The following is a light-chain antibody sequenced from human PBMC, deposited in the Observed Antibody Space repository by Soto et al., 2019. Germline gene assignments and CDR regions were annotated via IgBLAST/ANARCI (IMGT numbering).Light chain of an antibody. CDR1: SSNIGSNA. CDR3: AAWDDSLNGFYV. CDR2: RNN. Sequence: QSVLTQPPSASGTPGQRVTISCSGSSSNIGSNAVNWYQQLPGAAPKVLIYRNNLRPSGVPDRFSGSKSGTSASLAISGLQSEDEADYYCAAWDDSLNGFYVFGTGTKVTVL. J-gene: IGLJ1*01. V-gene: IGLV1-44*01.